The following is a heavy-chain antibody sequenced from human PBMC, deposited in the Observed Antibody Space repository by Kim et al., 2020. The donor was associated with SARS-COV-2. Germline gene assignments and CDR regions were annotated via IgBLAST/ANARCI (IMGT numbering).Heavy chain of an antibody. Sequence: SETLSLTCTVSSDSFSAYYWSWVRQIPGKGLEWIGYIFYSGSTNYNPSLKSRATISWDTPRNQFSLDLTSVTQADTAGYYCARPEGRASGQQSDYWGQGVLVPVST. V-gene: IGHV4-59*01. CDR1: SDSFSAYY. D-gene: IGHD1-26*01. J-gene: IGHJ4*02. CDR3: ARPEGRASGQQSDY. CDR2: IFYSGST.